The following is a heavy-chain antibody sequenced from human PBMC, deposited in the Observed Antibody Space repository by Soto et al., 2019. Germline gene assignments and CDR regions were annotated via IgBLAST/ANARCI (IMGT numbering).Heavy chain of an antibody. Sequence: ASVKVSCKVSGYTLTELSIHWVRQAPGEGLEWMGGFDLENGETIYAQRFQGRVTMTEESSADTPYMELSSLRSEDTAVYYCAMGVRRSNQFDHWGQGTMVTVSS. CDR2: FDLENGET. V-gene: IGHV1-24*01. CDR1: GYTLTELS. D-gene: IGHD3-10*01. CDR3: AMGVRRSNQFDH. J-gene: IGHJ4*02.